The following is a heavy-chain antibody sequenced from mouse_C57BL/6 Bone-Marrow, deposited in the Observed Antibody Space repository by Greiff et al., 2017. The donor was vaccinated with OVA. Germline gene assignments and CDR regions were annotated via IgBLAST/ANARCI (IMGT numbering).Heavy chain of an antibody. CDR3: ARDGSSPAWFAY. CDR2: IYPGSGST. Sequence: QVQLQQPGAELVKPGASVKMSCKASGYTFTSYWITWVKQRPGQGLEWIGDIYPGSGSTNYNEKFKSKATLTVDTSSSTSYMQLSSLTSEASAVYYCARDGSSPAWFAYWGQGTLVTVSA. D-gene: IGHD1-1*01. V-gene: IGHV1-55*01. J-gene: IGHJ3*01. CDR1: GYTFTSYW.